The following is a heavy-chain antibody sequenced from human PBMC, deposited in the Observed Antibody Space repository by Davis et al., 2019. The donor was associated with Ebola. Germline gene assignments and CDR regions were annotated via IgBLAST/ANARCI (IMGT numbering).Heavy chain of an antibody. V-gene: IGHV4-59*13. Sequence: MPSETLSLTCTVSGGSISSYYWSWIRQPPGMGLEWIGYIHYSGSTSYNPSLKSRVTISIDTSKNQFSLEVRSVTAADTAFYYCVRGSDAYKTGYWGQGTLVTVSS. CDR1: GGSISSYY. CDR3: VRGSDAYKTGY. J-gene: IGHJ4*02. D-gene: IGHD5-24*01. CDR2: IHYSGST.